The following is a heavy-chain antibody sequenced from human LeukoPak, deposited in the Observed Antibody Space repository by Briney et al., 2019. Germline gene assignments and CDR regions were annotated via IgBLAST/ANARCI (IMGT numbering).Heavy chain of an antibody. CDR1: GLTFSSNE. CDR3: ARGHYALEV. CDR2: ISSSGSTI. J-gene: IGHJ6*02. Sequence: PGGSLRLSCAASGLTFSSNEMNWVRQAPGKGLEWVSYISSSGSTIYYADSVEGRFTISRDNAKNSLYLQMNSLRADDTAVYYCARGHYALEVWGQGTTVTVSS. V-gene: IGHV3-48*03.